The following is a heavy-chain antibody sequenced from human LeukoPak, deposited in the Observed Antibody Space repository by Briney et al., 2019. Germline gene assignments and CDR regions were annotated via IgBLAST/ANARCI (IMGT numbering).Heavy chain of an antibody. CDR1: GFTFGDYA. CDR3: TRDVAGYFDY. J-gene: IGHJ4*02. CDR2: IRSKAYGGPT. V-gene: IGHV3-49*04. Sequence: RSLRLSCTASGFTFGDYAMSWVRQAPGKGLEWVGFIRSKAYGGPTEYAASVKGRFTISRDDSKSIAYLQMNSLKTEDTAVYYCTRDVAGYFDYWGQGTLVTVSS. D-gene: IGHD6-19*01.